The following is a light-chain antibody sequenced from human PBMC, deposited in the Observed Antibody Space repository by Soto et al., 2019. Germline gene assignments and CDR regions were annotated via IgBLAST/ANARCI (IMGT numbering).Light chain of an antibody. V-gene: IGLV1-47*01. CDR2: RNN. CDR3: AAWDDSLRGV. Sequence: QSVLTQPPSASGTPGQRVTISCSGSSSNIGSNYVYWYQQLPGTAPKLLIYRNNQRPSGVPDRFSGSKSGTSASLAISGLRSEDAADYYCAAWDDSLRGVFGGGTKVTVL. J-gene: IGLJ2*01. CDR1: SSNIGSNY.